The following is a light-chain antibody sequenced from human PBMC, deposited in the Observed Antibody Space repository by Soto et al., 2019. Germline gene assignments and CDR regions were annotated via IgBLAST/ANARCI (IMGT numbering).Light chain of an antibody. CDR2: AAS. J-gene: IGKJ1*01. V-gene: IGKV1-39*01. Sequence: DIQMTQSPSSLSASVGDRVTITCRASQNIDNYLNWYQQKPGKAPKLLIYAASTLQSGVPSRFSGSGSGTEFTLTISSLQPEDFATYYCQQSYSTPPKTFGQRTNVDI. CDR3: QQSYSTPPKT. CDR1: QNIDNY.